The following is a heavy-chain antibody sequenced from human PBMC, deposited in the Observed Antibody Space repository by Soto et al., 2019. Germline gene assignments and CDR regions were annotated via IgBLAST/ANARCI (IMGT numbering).Heavy chain of an antibody. J-gene: IGHJ1*01. CDR3: VIDRDCSSTSSCHFQH. Sequence: GGSLRLSCSASGFTFSSYAMHWVRQAPGKGLEYVSAISSNGGSTYYADSVKGRFTISRDNSKNTLYLQMSSLRAEDTAVYYCVIDRDCSSTSSCHFQHWGQGTLVTVSS. CDR1: GFTFSSYA. V-gene: IGHV3-64D*06. D-gene: IGHD2-2*01. CDR2: ISSNGGST.